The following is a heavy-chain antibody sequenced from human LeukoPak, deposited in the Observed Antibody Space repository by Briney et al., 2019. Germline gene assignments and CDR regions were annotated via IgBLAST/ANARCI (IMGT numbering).Heavy chain of an antibody. CDR1: GFTFSSYS. CDR3: ARDPRGPTGYDHSGRDTFDY. Sequence: PGGSLRLSCAASGFTFSSYSMNWVRQAPGKGLEWVSYISSSSSTIYYADAVKGRFTISRDNSKNTLYLQMNSLRGDDTAIYYCARDPRGPTGYDHSGRDTFDYWGQGTLVTVSS. J-gene: IGHJ4*02. V-gene: IGHV3-48*01. CDR2: ISSSSSTI. D-gene: IGHD3-22*01.